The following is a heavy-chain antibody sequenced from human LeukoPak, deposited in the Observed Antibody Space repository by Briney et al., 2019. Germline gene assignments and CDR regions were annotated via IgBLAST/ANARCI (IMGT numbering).Heavy chain of an antibody. CDR1: GYTFTGYY. D-gene: IGHD3-10*01. V-gene: IGHV1-2*02. CDR3: ARVLSGVYGSGSYYKMGDY. Sequence: ASVKVSCKASGYTFTGYYMHWVRQAPGQGLEWMGWINPNSGGTNYAQKFQGRVTMTRDTSISTAYMELSRLRSDDTAVYYCARVLSGVYGSGSYYKMGDYWGQGTLVTVSS. CDR2: INPNSGGT. J-gene: IGHJ4*02.